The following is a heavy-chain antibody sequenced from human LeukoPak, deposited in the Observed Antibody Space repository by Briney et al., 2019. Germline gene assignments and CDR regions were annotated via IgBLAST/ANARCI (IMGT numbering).Heavy chain of an antibody. CDR1: GGSFSGYY. CDR2: INHSGST. CDR3: AREGLHYGTDY. Sequence: SETLSLTCAVYGGSFSGYYWSWIRQPPGKGLEWIGEINHSGSTNYNPSLKSRVTISVDTSKNQFSLKLSSVTAADTAVYYCAREGLHYGTDYWGQGTLVTVSS. D-gene: IGHD4-17*01. J-gene: IGHJ4*02. V-gene: IGHV4-34*01.